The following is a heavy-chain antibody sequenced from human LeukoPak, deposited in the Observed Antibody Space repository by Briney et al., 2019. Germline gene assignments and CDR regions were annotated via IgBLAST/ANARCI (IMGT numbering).Heavy chain of an antibody. CDR2: ISGSGGST. D-gene: IGHD3-10*01. CDR1: GFTFSSYG. J-gene: IGHJ6*03. Sequence: PGGSLRLSCAASGFTFSSYGMSWVRQAPGKGLEWVSAISGSGGSTYYADSVKGRFTISRDNSKNTLYLQMNSLRAEDTAVYYCAKSYGSGSYYYYYYYMDVWGKGTTVTISS. V-gene: IGHV3-23*01. CDR3: AKSYGSGSYYYYYYYMDV.